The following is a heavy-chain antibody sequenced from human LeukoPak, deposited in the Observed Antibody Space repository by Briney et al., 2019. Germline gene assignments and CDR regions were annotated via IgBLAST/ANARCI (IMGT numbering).Heavy chain of an antibody. CDR1: GGSISSYY. V-gene: IGHV4-4*07. CDR2: IYTSGTT. J-gene: IGHJ5*02. D-gene: IGHD3-22*01. Sequence: PSETLSLTCTVSGGSISSYYWTWIRQPAGKGLEWIGRIYTSGTTNYNPSLRSRVTMSVDTSKNQFSLKVSSVTAADTAVYYCARCPVDGSDSSGRRWFDPWGQGTLVTVSS. CDR3: ARCPVDGSDSSGRRWFDP.